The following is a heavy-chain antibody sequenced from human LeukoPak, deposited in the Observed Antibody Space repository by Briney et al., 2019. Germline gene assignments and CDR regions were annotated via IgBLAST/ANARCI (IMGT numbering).Heavy chain of an antibody. CDR2: IYTGGTT. Sequence: GGSLRLSCAASGFSVSSNYMDWVRQAPGKGLEWVSAIYTGGTTYYADSVKGRFTISRDNSKNTLYLQMNSLRAEDTAVYYCARDKLGSGYSSDFDYWGQGTLVTVSS. D-gene: IGHD6-19*01. J-gene: IGHJ4*02. CDR1: GFSVSSNY. V-gene: IGHV3-66*02. CDR3: ARDKLGSGYSSDFDY.